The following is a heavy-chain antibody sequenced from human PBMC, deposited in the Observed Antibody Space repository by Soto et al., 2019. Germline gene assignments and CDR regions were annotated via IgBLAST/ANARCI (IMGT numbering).Heavy chain of an antibody. CDR2: ISWDGGST. J-gene: IGHJ3*02. V-gene: IGHV3-43*01. Sequence: EVQLVESGGVVVQPGGSLRLSCAASGFTFDDYTMHWVRQAPGKGLEWVSLISWDGGSTYYADSVKGRFTISRDNSKNSLYLQMNSLRTEDTALYYCAITMAARDAFDIWGQGTIVTVSS. CDR3: AITMAARDAFDI. CDR1: GFTFDDYT. D-gene: IGHD3-10*01.